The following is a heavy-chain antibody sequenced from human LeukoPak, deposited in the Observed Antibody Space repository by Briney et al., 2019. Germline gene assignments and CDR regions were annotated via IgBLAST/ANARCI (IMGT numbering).Heavy chain of an antibody. Sequence: GGSLRLSCAASGFTFSSYAMSWVRQAPGKGLEWVSVISGSGGSTYYADSVKGRFTISRDNSKNTLYLQMNSLRAEDTAVYYCAKEGSYYYDSSDYYYPFEYWGQGTLVTVSS. J-gene: IGHJ4*02. CDR2: ISGSGGST. V-gene: IGHV3-23*01. D-gene: IGHD3-22*01. CDR1: GFTFSSYA. CDR3: AKEGSYYYDSSDYYYPFEY.